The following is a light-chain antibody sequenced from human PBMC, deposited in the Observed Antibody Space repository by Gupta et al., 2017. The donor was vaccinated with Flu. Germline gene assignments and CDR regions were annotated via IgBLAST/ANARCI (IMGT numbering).Light chain of an antibody. J-gene: IGKJ3*01. CDR1: QDIRDD. CDR3: LQHKSESLT. Sequence: DIQMTQSPSPLSASVVDRVTITCRASQDIRDDVGWYQQNPGKAPRSLIYSASTLQSEVPSRISGSGDGTEVTSTTSGMQPDDGATYYWLQHKSESLTFGPGTKV. CDR2: SAS. V-gene: IGKV1-17*01.